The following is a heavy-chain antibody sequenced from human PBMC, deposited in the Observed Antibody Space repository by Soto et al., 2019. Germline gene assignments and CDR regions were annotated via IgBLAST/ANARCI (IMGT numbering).Heavy chain of an antibody. J-gene: IGHJ2*01. CDR3: AKDLKFPGV. CDR1: GFTFRDSA. Sequence: ESGGGLVQPGGALRLSCVGSGFTFRDSAMTWVRQAPGKGLEWVAGITDTSSRIYYGDAVRGRFTISRDNSKDTVYLQMNRLRVEDTAMYYCAKDLKFPGVWGRGTLVTVSA. V-gene: IGHV3-23*01. CDR2: ITDTSSRI.